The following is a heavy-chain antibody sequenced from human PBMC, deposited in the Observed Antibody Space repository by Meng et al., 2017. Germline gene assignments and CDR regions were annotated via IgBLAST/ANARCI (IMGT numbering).Heavy chain of an antibody. J-gene: IGHJ4*02. D-gene: IGHD6-13*01. Sequence: GSLRLSCTVSGGSISSYYWSWIRQPPGKGLEWIWYIYYSGSTNYNPSLKSRVTISVDTSKNQFSLKLSSVTAADTAVYYCARVGYSSSWDLYYFDYWGQGTLVTVSS. CDR2: IYYSGST. CDR1: GGSISSYY. CDR3: ARVGYSSSWDLYYFDY. V-gene: IGHV4-59*01.